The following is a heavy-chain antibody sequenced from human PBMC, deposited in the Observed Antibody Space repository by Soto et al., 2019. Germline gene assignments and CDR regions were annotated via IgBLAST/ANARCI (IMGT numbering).Heavy chain of an antibody. CDR2: MNPNSGST. CDR3: ASAYSSGRDAFDI. V-gene: IGHV1-8*01. Sequence: ASVKVSCKASGYTLTSDDINWVRQAAGQGLEWMGWMNPNSGSTGYAQKLQGRVTMTSNTSISTAYMELSGLRSEDTAVYYCASAYSSGRDAFDIWGQGTMVTVSS. J-gene: IGHJ3*02. D-gene: IGHD6-19*01. CDR1: GYTLTSDD.